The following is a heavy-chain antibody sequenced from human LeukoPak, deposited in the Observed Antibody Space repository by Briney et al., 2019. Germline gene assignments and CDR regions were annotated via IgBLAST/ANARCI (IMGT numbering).Heavy chain of an antibody. J-gene: IGHJ4*02. CDR3: ARHVLTAGAIE. CDR1: SGSNSGHY. CDR2: IYYSETT. D-gene: IGHD1-26*01. Sequence: SETLTLTCTLSSGSNSGHYWIWIRHPPEKALECIAYIYYSETTNYNPSLNSRVTISLDTSKRQFSLKLSSVTAADTAVYYCARHVLTAGAIEWGQGTLVTVSS. V-gene: IGHV4-59*08.